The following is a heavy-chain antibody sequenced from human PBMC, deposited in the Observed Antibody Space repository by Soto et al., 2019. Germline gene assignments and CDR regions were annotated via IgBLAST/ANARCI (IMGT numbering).Heavy chain of an antibody. CDR2: IIPIFGTA. CDR3: AREGYGRNSRDAFAI. CDR1: GGTFSSYA. D-gene: IGHD4-17*01. Sequence: GASVKVSCKASGGTFSSYAISCVRQAPGQGLEWMGGIIPIFGTANYAQKFQGRVTITADESTSTAYMELSSLRSEDTAVYYCAREGYGRNSRDAFAIWGQGTMVTVSS. V-gene: IGHV1-69*13. J-gene: IGHJ3*02.